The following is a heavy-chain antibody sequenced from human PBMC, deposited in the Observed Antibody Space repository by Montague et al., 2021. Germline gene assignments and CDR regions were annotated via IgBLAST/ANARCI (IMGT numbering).Heavy chain of an antibody. V-gene: IGHV3-21*01. CDR3: ARDYYGSGRGKDYFDY. CDR1: GFTFRSYS. J-gene: IGHJ4*02. CDR2: ISSSSSYI. D-gene: IGHD3-10*01. Sequence: SLRLSCAASGFTFRSYSMNWVRQAPGKGLEWVSSISSSSSYIYYTDSVKGRFTISRDNVKNSLYLQMNSLRAEDTAVYYCARDYYGSGRGKDYFDYWGQGTLVTVSS.